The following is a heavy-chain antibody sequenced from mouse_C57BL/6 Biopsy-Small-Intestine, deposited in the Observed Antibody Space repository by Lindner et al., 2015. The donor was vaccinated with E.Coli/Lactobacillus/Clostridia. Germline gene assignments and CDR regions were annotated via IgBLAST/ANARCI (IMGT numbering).Heavy chain of an antibody. CDR1: GYSITSDY. CDR3: ASYSNYAMDY. D-gene: IGHD1-1*01. Sequence: QLQEVWTSALAKPSQTLSLTCSVTGYSITSDYWNWIRKFPGNKLEYMGYISYSGSTYYNPSLKSRISITRDTSKNQYYLQLNSVTTEDTATYYCASYSNYAMDYWGQGTSVTVSS. V-gene: IGHV3-8*01. CDR2: ISYSGST. J-gene: IGHJ4*01.